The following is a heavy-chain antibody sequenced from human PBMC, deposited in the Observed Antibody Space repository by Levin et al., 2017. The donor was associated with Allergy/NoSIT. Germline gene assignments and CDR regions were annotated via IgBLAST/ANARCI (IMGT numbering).Heavy chain of an antibody. CDR3: ARGRVPWTYYYYDMDV. CDR2: ISAYNDNT. CDR1: GYTFTSYG. J-gene: IGHJ6*02. Sequence: ASVKVSCKASGYTFTSYGISWVRQAPGQGLEWMGWISAYNDNTNYAQKVQDRVTMTTDTSTSTAYMELRRLRSDDTAVYYCARGRVPWTYYYYDMDVWGQGTTVTVSS. D-gene: IGHD1-1*01. V-gene: IGHV1-18*01.